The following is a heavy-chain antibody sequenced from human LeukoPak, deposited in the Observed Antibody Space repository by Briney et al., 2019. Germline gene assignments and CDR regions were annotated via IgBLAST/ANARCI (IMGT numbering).Heavy chain of an antibody. CDR3: ARVFRYYDSSGYSFSGYFDI. V-gene: IGHV4-34*01. CDR1: GGSFSGYY. CDR2: INHSGST. J-gene: IGHJ3*02. D-gene: IGHD3-22*01. Sequence: SETLSLTCAVYGGSFSGYYWSWIRQPPGKGLEWIGEINHSGSTNHNPSLKSRVTISVDTSKNQFSLKLSSVTAADTAVYYCARVFRYYDSSGYSFSGYFDIWGQGTMVTVSS.